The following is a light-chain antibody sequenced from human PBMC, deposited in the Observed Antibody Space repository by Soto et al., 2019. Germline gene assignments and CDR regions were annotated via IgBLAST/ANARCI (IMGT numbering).Light chain of an antibody. V-gene: IGLV2-14*03. Sequence: QSALTQPASVSGSPGQSITISCTGTSSDVGDFAYVSWYQQHPGKAPKLIIYDVSNRPSGVSNRFSGSKSGNTASLTISGVQAEDEADYYCSSYTTYNTLIFGGGTKVTVL. CDR1: SSDVGDFAY. CDR3: SSYTTYNTLI. J-gene: IGLJ2*01. CDR2: DVS.